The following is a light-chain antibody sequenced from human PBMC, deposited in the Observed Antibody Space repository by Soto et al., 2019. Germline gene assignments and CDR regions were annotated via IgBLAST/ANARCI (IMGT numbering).Light chain of an antibody. CDR1: SSDVGSYNL. CDR3: CSYAGSSTVI. V-gene: IGLV2-23*01. Sequence: QSALTQPASVSGSPGQSITISCTGTSSDVGSYNLVSWYQQHPGKAPKFMIYEGSKRPSGVSNRSSGSKSGNTASLTISGLQAEDEADYYCCSYAGSSTVIFGGGTKLTVL. CDR2: EGS. J-gene: IGLJ2*01.